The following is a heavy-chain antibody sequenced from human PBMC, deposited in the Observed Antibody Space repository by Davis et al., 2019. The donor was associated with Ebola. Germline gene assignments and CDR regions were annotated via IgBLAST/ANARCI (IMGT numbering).Heavy chain of an antibody. J-gene: IGHJ6*02. CDR3: ARVIHFPGIGTDV. CDR1: GFTFSSYW. D-gene: IGHD2/OR15-2a*01. CDR2: INSDGSST. Sequence: PGGSLRLSCSASGFTFSSYWMHWVRQDPGKGLVWVSRINSDGSSTSYADSVRGRFTISRDNAKNTLYLQMDSLRAEDTAVYHCARVIHFPGIGTDVWGQGATVTVSS. V-gene: IGHV3-74*01.